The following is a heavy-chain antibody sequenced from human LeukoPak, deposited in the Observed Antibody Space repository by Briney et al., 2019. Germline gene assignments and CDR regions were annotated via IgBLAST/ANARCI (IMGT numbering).Heavy chain of an antibody. CDR2: IYTSGST. CDR3: ARSGGYSGYDRSLLGY. D-gene: IGHD5-12*01. V-gene: IGHV4-4*07. CDR1: GGPISSYY. Sequence: SETLSLPCTVSGGPISSYYWSWIPQPPGKGLEWIGRIYTSGSTNYNPSLKSRVTMSVDTSKNQFSLKLSSVTAADTAVYYCARSGGYSGYDRSLLGYWGQGTLVTVSS. J-gene: IGHJ4*02.